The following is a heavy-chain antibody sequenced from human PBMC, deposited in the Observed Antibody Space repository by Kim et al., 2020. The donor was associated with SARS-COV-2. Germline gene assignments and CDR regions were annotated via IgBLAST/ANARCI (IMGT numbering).Heavy chain of an antibody. CDR3: ARGFGEDLLGIVVVYYYGMDV. J-gene: IGHJ6*02. Sequence: ASVKVSCKASGYTFTSYDINWVRQATGQGLEWMGWMNPNSGNTGYAQKFQGRVTMTRNTSISTAYMELSSLRSEDTAVYYCARGFGEDLLGIVVVYYYGMDVWGQGTTVTVSS. D-gene: IGHD2-2*03. CDR1: GYTFTSYD. CDR2: MNPNSGNT. V-gene: IGHV1-8*01.